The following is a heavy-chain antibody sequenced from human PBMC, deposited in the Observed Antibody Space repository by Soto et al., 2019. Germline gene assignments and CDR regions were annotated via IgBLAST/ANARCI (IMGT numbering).Heavy chain of an antibody. CDR1: GFTFSSYA. D-gene: IGHD3-10*01. V-gene: IGHV3-23*01. CDR2: ISGSGGST. J-gene: IGHJ4*02. Sequence: GGSLRLSCAASGFTFSSYAMSWVRQAPGKGLEWVSAISGSGGSTYYADSVKGRFTISSDNSKNTLYLQMNSLRAEDTAVYYCAKGAVRGVIRMRGVDYWGQGTLVTVSS. CDR3: AKGAVRGVIRMRGVDY.